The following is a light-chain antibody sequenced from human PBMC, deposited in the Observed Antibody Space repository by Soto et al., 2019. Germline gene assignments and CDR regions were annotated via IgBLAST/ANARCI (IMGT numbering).Light chain of an antibody. CDR2: GAS. Sequence: DIQMTQSPSSLSAYVGDRVTITCRASQTITTFLNWYQQRPGKAPKRLVYGASRLYSGVPSRFSASGSGTDFTLTISSLQPEDFATYYCQQSHNLPLTFGGGTKVE. CDR3: QQSHNLPLT. V-gene: IGKV1-39*01. J-gene: IGKJ4*01. CDR1: QTITTF.